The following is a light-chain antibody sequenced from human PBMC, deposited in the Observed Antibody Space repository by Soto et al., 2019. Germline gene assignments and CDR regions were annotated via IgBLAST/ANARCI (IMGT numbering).Light chain of an antibody. J-gene: IGKJ5*01. Sequence: DVVMTQTPLSLSVAPGQPASISCKSSQSLLHIPGETFLFWYLQKPGQSPQLLIYEVSTRVSGVPDRFSGSESGTDFTLEISRVETDDVGIYYCMQSTQLPPTFGQGTRLGIE. CDR3: MQSTQLPPT. CDR2: EVS. V-gene: IGKV2D-29*02. CDR1: QSLLHIPGETF.